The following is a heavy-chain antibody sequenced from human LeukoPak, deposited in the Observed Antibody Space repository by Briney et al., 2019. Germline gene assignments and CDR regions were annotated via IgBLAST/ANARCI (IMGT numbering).Heavy chain of an antibody. D-gene: IGHD2-15*01. J-gene: IGHJ4*02. CDR1: GFTVSSNY. CDR3: ARGGGRCSGGSCYWDY. Sequence: GGSLRLSCAASGFTVSSNYMSWVRQAPGKGLEWVSVIYSGGTTYYADSGKGRFTISRDNSKNTLYLQMNSLRAEDTAVYYCARGGGRCSGGSCYWDYWGQGTLVTVSS. CDR2: IYSGGTT. V-gene: IGHV3-53*01.